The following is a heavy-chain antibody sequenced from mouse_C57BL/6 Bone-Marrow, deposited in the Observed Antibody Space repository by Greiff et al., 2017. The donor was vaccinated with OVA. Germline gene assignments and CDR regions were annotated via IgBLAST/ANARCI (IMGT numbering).Heavy chain of an antibody. V-gene: IGHV10-1*01. CDR2: IRSKSNNYAT. J-gene: IGHJ2*01. D-gene: IGHD1-1*01. Sequence: EVKLVESGGGLVQPKGSLKLSCAASGFSFNTYAMNWVRQAPGKGLEWVARIRSKSNNYATYYADSVKDRFTISRDDSESMLYLQMNNLKTEDTAMYYCVRHGTVGSFDYWGQGTTLTVSS. CDR1: GFSFNTYA. CDR3: VRHGTVGSFDY.